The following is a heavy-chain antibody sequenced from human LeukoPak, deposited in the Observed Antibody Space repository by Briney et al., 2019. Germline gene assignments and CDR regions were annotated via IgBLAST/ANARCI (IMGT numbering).Heavy chain of an antibody. V-gene: IGHV4-4*09. CDR2: IYASGST. CDR3: ARHGSVRSPLGP. D-gene: IGHD2-8*01. Sequence: SETLSLACSVSGGSISSYYWSWIRQPPGKVLEWIGYIYASGSTNYNPSLKSRVTISVDTSKNQFSLNLTSVTAADTAVYYCARHGSVRSPLGPWGQGTLVTVSS. CDR1: GGSISSYY. J-gene: IGHJ5*02.